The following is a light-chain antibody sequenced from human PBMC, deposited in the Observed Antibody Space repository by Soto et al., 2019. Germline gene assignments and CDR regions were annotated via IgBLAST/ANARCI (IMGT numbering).Light chain of an antibody. Sequence: DIQLTQSPSTLSASVGDRVTITCRASQSISGWLAWSQQKPGKAPKLLIFDASTLEVGVPSRFSGSASGTEFTLTISSLQPDDFATYYCQQYNSARWTFGQGTK. CDR3: QQYNSARWT. CDR2: DAS. V-gene: IGKV1-5*01. CDR1: QSISGW. J-gene: IGKJ1*01.